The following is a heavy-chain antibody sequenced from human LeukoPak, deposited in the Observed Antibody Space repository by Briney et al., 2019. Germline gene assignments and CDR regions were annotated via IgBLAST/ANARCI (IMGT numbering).Heavy chain of an antibody. CDR1: GDSISSGDYY. CDR2: ISSSGST. Sequence: SETLSLTCTVSGDSISSGDYYWSWIRQPAGKGLEWIGRISSSGSTNYNPSLKSRVTISVDKSKNQFSLKLSSVTAADTAVYYCARRAAGRAYWGQGTLVTVSS. D-gene: IGHD6-13*01. CDR3: ARRAAGRAY. V-gene: IGHV4-61*02. J-gene: IGHJ4*02.